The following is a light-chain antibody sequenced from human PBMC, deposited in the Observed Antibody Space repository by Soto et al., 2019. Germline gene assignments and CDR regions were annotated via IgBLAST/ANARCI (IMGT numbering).Light chain of an antibody. V-gene: IGKV3-15*01. CDR1: QSIADN. CDR2: DAS. Sequence: EIVMTQSPATLSVSPGERVTLSCRASQSIADNLAWYQQKSGQAPRLLIHDASKRATGVPVRFTGSGSGTEFALTLSSLQSEDSAVSYCQQYHNWPPQYTFGQGTKLQIK. CDR3: QQYHNWPPQYT. J-gene: IGKJ2*01.